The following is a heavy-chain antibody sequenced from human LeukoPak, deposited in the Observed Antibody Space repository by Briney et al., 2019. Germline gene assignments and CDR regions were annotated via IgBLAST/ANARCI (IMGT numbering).Heavy chain of an antibody. D-gene: IGHD3-10*01. Sequence: SQTLSLTFTVSGGSLSSGGYYWNWIRQLPGKGLEWIGHISYSGSTYYNPSLKSRITISLDTSKNQFSLKLSSVTAADTAVYYCARSYYYGSGRVFDYWGQGTLVTVSS. J-gene: IGHJ4*02. CDR2: ISYSGST. V-gene: IGHV4-31*03. CDR3: ARSYYYGSGRVFDY. CDR1: GGSLSSGGYY.